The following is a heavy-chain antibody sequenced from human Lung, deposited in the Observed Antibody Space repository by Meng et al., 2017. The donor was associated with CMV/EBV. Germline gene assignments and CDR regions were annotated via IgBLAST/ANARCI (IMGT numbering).Heavy chain of an antibody. CDR2: IKSKTDGGTT. CDR3: ARPQAVLRFLEWSHYFDY. Sequence: ESLKISCAASGFTFSNAWMSWVRQAPGKGLEWVGRIKSKTDGGTTDYAAPVKGRFTISRDDSKNTLYLQMNSLRAEDTAVYYCARPQAVLRFLEWSHYFDYWGQGTLVTVSS. D-gene: IGHD3-3*01. V-gene: IGHV3-15*01. J-gene: IGHJ4*02. CDR1: GFTFSNAW.